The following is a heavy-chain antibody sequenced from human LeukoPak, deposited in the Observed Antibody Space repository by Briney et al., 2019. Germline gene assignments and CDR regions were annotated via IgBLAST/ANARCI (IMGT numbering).Heavy chain of an antibody. Sequence: GASVKVSCKASGYTFTSYGISWVRQAPGQGLEWMGWISAYSGNTNYAQKLQGRVTMTTDTSTSTAYMELRSLRSDDTAVYYCARVGRMAVAGTGIPWGQGTLVTVSS. CDR1: GYTFTSYG. CDR3: ARVGRMAVAGTGIP. V-gene: IGHV1-18*01. J-gene: IGHJ5*02. CDR2: ISAYSGNT. D-gene: IGHD6-13*01.